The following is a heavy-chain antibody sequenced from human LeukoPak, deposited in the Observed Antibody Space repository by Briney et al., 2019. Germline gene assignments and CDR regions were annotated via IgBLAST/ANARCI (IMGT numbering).Heavy chain of an antibody. CDR3: ANSYGGGWYGNWFDP. V-gene: IGHV3-23*01. J-gene: IGHJ5*02. CDR1: GLTFSSYA. CDR2: ISGSGGST. Sequence: GGSMRLSCAASGLTFSSYAMSWVRQAPGKGLEWVSAISGSGGSTYYADSVKGRFTISRDNSKNTLYLQMNSLRAEDTAVYYCANSYGGGWYGNWFDPWGQGTLVTVSS. D-gene: IGHD6-19*01.